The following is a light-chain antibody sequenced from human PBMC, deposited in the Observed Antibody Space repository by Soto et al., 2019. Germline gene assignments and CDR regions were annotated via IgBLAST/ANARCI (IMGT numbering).Light chain of an antibody. Sequence: QSALTQPPSASGSPGQSVTISCTGTSSDVGGYNYVSWYQQHPGKAPKLMIYEVSKRPSGVPDRFSGSKSGNTASLTVSGLQAEDEADYYCSSYSGSNNYVFGTWTKLTVL. CDR3: SSYSGSNNYV. J-gene: IGLJ1*01. CDR1: SSDVGGYNY. CDR2: EVS. V-gene: IGLV2-8*01.